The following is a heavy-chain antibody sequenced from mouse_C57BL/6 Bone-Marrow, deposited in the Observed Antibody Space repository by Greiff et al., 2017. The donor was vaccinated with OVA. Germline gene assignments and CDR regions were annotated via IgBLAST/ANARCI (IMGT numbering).Heavy chain of an antibody. Sequence: QVQLQQPGAELVRPGTSVKLSCKASGYTFTSYWMHWVKQRPGQGLEWIGVIDPSDSYTNYNQKFKGKATLTVDTSSSTAYMQLSSLTSEDSAVYYCAKGGYYYGSSSDYWGQGTTLTVSS. V-gene: IGHV1-59*01. CDR2: IDPSDSYT. CDR3: AKGGYYYGSSSDY. J-gene: IGHJ2*01. D-gene: IGHD1-1*01. CDR1: GYTFTSYW.